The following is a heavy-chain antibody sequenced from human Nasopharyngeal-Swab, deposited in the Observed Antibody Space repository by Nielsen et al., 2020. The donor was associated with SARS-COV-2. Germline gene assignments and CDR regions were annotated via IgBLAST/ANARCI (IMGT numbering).Heavy chain of an antibody. CDR1: GFTFSSYA. V-gene: IGHV3-23*01. J-gene: IGHJ4*02. D-gene: IGHD3-22*01. Sequence: GESLKISCAASGFTFSSYAMSWVRQAPGKGLEWVSAIRGSGGSTYYADSVKGRFTISRDNSKNTLYLQMNSLRAEDTAVYYCAKEGGYYDLTTYFDYWGQGTLVTVSS. CDR3: AKEGGYYDLTTYFDY. CDR2: IRGSGGST.